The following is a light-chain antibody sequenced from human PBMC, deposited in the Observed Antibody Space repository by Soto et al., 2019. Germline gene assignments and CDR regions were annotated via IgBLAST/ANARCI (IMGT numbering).Light chain of an antibody. CDR3: MQGTHWPPIT. V-gene: IGKV2-30*01. Sequence: DEVMTQSPLSLPVTLGQPASISCRSSQSLVYSDGNTSLNWFQQRPGQSPRRLIYKVSNRDSGVPDRFSGSGSGTDFTLKISRVEAEDVGVYYCMQGTHWPPITFGQGTRLEIK. J-gene: IGKJ5*01. CDR2: KVS. CDR1: QSLVYSDGNTS.